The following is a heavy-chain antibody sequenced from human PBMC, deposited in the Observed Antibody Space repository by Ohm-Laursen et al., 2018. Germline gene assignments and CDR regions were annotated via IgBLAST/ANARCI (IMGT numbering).Heavy chain of an antibody. CDR1: GYTFTSYD. J-gene: IGHJ4*02. V-gene: IGHV1-8*01. D-gene: IGHD3-22*01. CDR2: MNPNSGNT. CDR3: ARLGYYDSSGYYEVVY. Sequence: GASVTVSCNASGYTFTSYDINWVRQATGQGLEWMGWMNPNSGNTGYAQKFQGRVTMTRNTSISTAYMELSSLRSEDTAVYYCARLGYYDSSGYYEVVYWGQGTLVTVSS.